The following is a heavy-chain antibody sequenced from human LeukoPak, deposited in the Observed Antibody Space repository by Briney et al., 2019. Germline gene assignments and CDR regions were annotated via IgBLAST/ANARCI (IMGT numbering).Heavy chain of an antibody. V-gene: IGHV3-33*06. D-gene: IGHD1-14*01. CDR1: GFTFSRYA. CDR3: AKISSSSEPDFDY. Sequence: PGRTLRLSCAASGFTFSRYAMHWVRQAPGKGLEWVAFIWPDGSKTYYADSVRGRSTISRDNSKNTLHLEMNTVRAEDTALYYCAKISSSSEPDFDYWGQGTLVTVS. CDR2: IWPDGSKT. J-gene: IGHJ4*02.